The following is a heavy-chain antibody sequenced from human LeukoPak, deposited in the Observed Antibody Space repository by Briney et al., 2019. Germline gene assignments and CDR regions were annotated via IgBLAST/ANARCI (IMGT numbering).Heavy chain of an antibody. D-gene: IGHD6-13*01. Sequence: GGSLRLSCAASGFPFSSYWMSWVRQAPGKGLEWVANIKEDGSEKFHVGSVRGRFTISRDNAKNTLYLQMNSLRAEDTAVYYCARDPLSSSWRNYYMDVWGKGTTVTISS. CDR2: IKEDGSEK. J-gene: IGHJ6*03. V-gene: IGHV3-7*01. CDR1: GFPFSSYW. CDR3: ARDPLSSSWRNYYMDV.